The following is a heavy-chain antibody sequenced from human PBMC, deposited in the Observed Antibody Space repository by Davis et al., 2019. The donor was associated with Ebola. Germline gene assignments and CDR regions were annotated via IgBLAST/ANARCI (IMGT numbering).Heavy chain of an antibody. CDR1: GFTVSSNH. CDR3: ATTQWLREFDN. J-gene: IGHJ4*02. D-gene: IGHD6-19*01. CDR2: TYDHST. V-gene: IGHV3-53*05. Sequence: GGSLRLSCAASGFTVSSNHMSWVRQAPGKGLEWVSVTYDHSTAYADSVRGRFIISRDKSNNTLYLEMNSLRVDDTAVYYCATTQWLREFDNWGQGTLVTVSS.